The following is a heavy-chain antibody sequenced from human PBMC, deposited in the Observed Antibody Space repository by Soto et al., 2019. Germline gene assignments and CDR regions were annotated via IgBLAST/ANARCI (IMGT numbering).Heavy chain of an antibody. Sequence: QVQLQESGPGVVRPSQTLSLTGTVAGGSISSGNIYWSWIRQPPGKGLGWLGYIYYTGSNYYNPSPPNLFTISENPSQNHFTLTLSTVSAADTATSYCPRVTIVRGVMSDYWGQGTLVTVSS. CDR1: GGSISSGNIY. CDR3: PRVTIVRGVMSDY. D-gene: IGHD3-10*02. V-gene: IGHV4-30-4*01. CDR2: IYYTGSN. J-gene: IGHJ4*02.